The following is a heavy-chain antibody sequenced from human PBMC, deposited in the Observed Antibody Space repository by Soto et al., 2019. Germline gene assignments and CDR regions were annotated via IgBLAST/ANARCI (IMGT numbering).Heavy chain of an antibody. V-gene: IGHV4-30-2*01. J-gene: IGHJ4*02. CDR1: GDSISSGGYS. CDR2: IYHSGST. CDR3: ARVGRGSSGKIDF. Sequence: PSETLSLTCADSGDSISSGGYSWSWIRQPPGKGLEWIGYIYHSGSTYYNPSLESRVAIAMDRSKNEFSLKLTSVTAADTAVYYCARVGRGSSGKIDFWGPGALVTVSS. D-gene: IGHD6-6*01.